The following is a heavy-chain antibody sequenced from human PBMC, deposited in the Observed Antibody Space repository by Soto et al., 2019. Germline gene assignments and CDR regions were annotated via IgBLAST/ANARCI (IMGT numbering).Heavy chain of an antibody. Sequence: PSETLSLTCTVSGVSITSGGHYWSWIRQRPGKGLEWIGIIYYSGSTSYHPSLKSRATISLDTSKNQFSLKLSSVTAADTAVYYCAGHYSRSWVYNYWDQGTLVTVSS. CDR2: IYYSGST. CDR1: GVSITSGGHY. CDR3: AGHYSRSWVYNY. V-gene: IGHV4-31*02. J-gene: IGHJ4*02. D-gene: IGHD6-6*01.